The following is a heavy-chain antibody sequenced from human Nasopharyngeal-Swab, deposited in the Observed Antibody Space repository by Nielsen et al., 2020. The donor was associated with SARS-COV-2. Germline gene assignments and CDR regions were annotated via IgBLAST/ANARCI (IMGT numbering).Heavy chain of an antibody. CDR1: GGSISSYY. Sequence: SETLSLTCTVSGGSISSYYWSWIRQPPGKGLEWIGYIYYSGSTNYNPSLKSRVTISVDTSKNQFPLKLSSVTAADTAVYYCARLIAVAGRFDYWGQGTLVTVSS. V-gene: IGHV4-59*01. CDR2: IYYSGST. J-gene: IGHJ4*02. D-gene: IGHD6-19*01. CDR3: ARLIAVAGRFDY.